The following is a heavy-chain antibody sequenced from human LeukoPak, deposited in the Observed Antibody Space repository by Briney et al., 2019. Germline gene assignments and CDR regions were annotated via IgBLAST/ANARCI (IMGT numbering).Heavy chain of an antibody. CDR3: ARGEAQQQLAFDY. CDR1: GITVSSNY. V-gene: IGHV3-53*01. CDR2: IYSGGST. J-gene: IGHJ4*02. D-gene: IGHD6-13*01. Sequence: PGGSLRLSCAASGITVSSNYMTWVRRAPGKGLEWVSVIYSGGSTYYADPVKGRFTISRDNSKNTLYLQMNSLRAEDTAVYYCARGEAQQQLAFDYWGQGTLVTVSS.